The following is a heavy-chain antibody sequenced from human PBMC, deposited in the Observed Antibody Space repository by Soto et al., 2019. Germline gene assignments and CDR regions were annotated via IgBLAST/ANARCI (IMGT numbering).Heavy chain of an antibody. J-gene: IGHJ4*02. CDR1: GYIFTSQG. CDR3: ARGRTRALDY. CDR2: ISTYNGNP. V-gene: IGHV1-18*01. D-gene: IGHD1-7*01. Sequence: QIQLVQSGAEVKKPGASVKVSCKASGYIFTSQGISWVRQAPGQGLEWMGWISTYNGNPNYAQKLQGRVTMTTNTATTTAFLELRSPTSDDTAVYYFARGRTRALDYWGQGTPVIVSS.